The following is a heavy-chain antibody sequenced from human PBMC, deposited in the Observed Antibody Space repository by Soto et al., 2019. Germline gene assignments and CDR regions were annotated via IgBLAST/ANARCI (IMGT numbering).Heavy chain of an antibody. D-gene: IGHD5-18*01. V-gene: IGHV3-48*03. CDR3: ARDSMDTAMAIYYYYGMDV. CDR2: ISSSGSTI. J-gene: IGHJ6*02. CDR1: GFTFSSYE. Sequence: EVQLVESGGGLVQPGGSLRLSCAASGFTFSSYEMNWVRQAPGKGLEWVSYISSSGSTIYYADSVKGRFTISRDNAKNSLYLQMNSLRAEDTAVYYCARDSMDTAMAIYYYYGMDVWGPGTTVTVSS.